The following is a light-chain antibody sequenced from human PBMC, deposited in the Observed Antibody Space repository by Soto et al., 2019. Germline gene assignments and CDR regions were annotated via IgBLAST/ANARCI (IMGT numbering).Light chain of an antibody. V-gene: IGKV3-11*01. CDR3: QQRSNWLLT. J-gene: IGKJ4*01. CDR2: DAS. Sequence: EIVLTQSPATLSLSPGERATLSCRASQSVSSYLAWYQQKPGQAPRLLIYDASNMATGIPARFSGSGSGTDFTLTISSLEPEAFAVYYCQQRSNWLLTFGGGTKVEIK. CDR1: QSVSSY.